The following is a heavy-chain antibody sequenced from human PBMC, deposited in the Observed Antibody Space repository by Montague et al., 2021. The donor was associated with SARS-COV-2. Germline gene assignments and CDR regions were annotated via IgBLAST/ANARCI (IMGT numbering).Heavy chain of an antibody. V-gene: IGHV4-30-2*01. Sequence: TLSLTCAVSGGSISSGGYYWNWIRQPPGKGLEWIGYIYHSGSTYYNPSLKSRVTISLDTSKNQFSLNLTSVTAADTAVYYCARGSIDRGGKVYYGVDVWGQGTTVTVSS. CDR3: ARGSIDRGGKVYYGVDV. CDR2: IYHSGST. CDR1: GGSISSGGYY. D-gene: IGHD3-10*01. J-gene: IGHJ6*02.